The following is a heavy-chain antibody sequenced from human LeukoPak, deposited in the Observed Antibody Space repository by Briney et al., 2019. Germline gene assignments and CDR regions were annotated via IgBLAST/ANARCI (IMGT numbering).Heavy chain of an antibody. J-gene: IGHJ5*02. CDR2: IYHDGST. Sequence: SETLSLTCTVSGVSVSSGSYFWSWIRQPPGEGPQWIGYIYHDGSTNYSPSLRSRVSISVDTSKNQFSLKLSSVTTADTAVYFCATFFDFWFGPWGQGTEDTVSS. CDR1: GVSVSSGSYF. D-gene: IGHD5/OR15-5a*01. CDR3: ATFFDFWFGP. V-gene: IGHV4-61*01.